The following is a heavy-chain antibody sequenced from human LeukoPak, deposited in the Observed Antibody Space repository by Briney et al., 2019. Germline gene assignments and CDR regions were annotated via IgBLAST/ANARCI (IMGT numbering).Heavy chain of an antibody. J-gene: IGHJ3*02. V-gene: IGHV4-34*01. CDR2: INHSGST. CDR1: GGSFSGYY. D-gene: IGHD3-22*01. CDR3: ARGVSGYYDSSGYYDRDAFDI. Sequence: SETLSLTCAVYGGSFSGYYWSWIRQPPGKGLEWIGEINHSGSTNYNPSLKSRVTISVDTSKNQFSLKLSSVTAADTAVYYCARGVSGYYDSSGYYDRDAFDIWGQGTMVTVSS.